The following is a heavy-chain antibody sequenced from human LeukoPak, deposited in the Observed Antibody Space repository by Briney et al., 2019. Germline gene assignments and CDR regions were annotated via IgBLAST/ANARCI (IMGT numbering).Heavy chain of an antibody. D-gene: IGHD1-1*01. CDR1: GYTFTYYA. J-gene: IGHJ4*02. Sequence: ASVKVSCKTSGYTFTYYAVSWVRQAPGQGLERMGWISGYNGNANYAQEFQGRVTMTTDTSTSTAYMELRSLRSDDTAVYFCARDTITYGTPGDYWGQGTLVTVSS. CDR3: ARDTITYGTPGDY. CDR2: ISGYNGNA. V-gene: IGHV1-18*01.